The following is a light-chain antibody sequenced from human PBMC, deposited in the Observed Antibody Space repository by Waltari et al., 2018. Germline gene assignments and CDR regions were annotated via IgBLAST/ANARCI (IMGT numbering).Light chain of an antibody. CDR3: SSYTSSNTWV. V-gene: IGLV2-14*03. J-gene: IGLJ3*02. Sequence: QSALTQPASVSGSPGQSITISCIGTSSDVGRYNFVSWYQQHPGKAPKLIIYDVSNRPSGVSSRFSCSKSGNTASLTFSGLQAEDEADYYCSSYTSSNTWVFGGGTKLTVL. CDR2: DVS. CDR1: SSDVGRYNF.